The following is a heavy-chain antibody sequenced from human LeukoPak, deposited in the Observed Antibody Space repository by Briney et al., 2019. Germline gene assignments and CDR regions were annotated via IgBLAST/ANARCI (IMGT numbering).Heavy chain of an antibody. CDR3: TTALWFGDLLRPY. V-gene: IGHV3-15*01. CDR1: GFTFTNAW. CDR2: IKSKSDGGTT. Sequence: GGSLRLSCAASGFTFTNAWLTWVRQAPGKGPEWIGRIKSKSDGGTTDYVAPVEGRFTISRDDSQNTLYLQMNSLKTEDTAVYYCTTALWFGDLLRPYWGQGTLVTVSS. J-gene: IGHJ4*02. D-gene: IGHD3-10*01.